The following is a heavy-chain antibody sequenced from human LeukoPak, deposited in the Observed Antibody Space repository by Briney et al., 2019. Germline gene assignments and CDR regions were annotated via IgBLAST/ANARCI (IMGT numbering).Heavy chain of an antibody. CDR1: GYTFTSYG. V-gene: IGHV1-18*01. Sequence: ASVKVSFKASGYTFTSYGISWVRQAPGQGLEWMGWISAYNGNTNYAQKLQGRVTMTTDTSTSTAYMELRSLRSDDTAVYYCARDPAPYYDFWSGYYTPYYFDYWGQGTLVTVSS. CDR2: ISAYNGNT. CDR3: ARDPAPYYDFWSGYYTPYYFDY. J-gene: IGHJ4*02. D-gene: IGHD3-3*01.